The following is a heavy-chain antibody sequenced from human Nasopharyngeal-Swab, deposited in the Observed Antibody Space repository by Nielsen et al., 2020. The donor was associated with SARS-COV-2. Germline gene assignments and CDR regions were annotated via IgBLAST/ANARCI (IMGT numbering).Heavy chain of an antibody. D-gene: IGHD6-19*01. CDR1: GVTFSIYA. CDR3: AKGWQWLVRDAFDI. V-gene: IGHV3-23*01. J-gene: IGHJ3*02. Sequence: LSLTCAASGVTFSIYAMSWVREAPGKGLEWVSAISGSGGSTYYADSVKGRFTISRDNSKNTLYLQMNSLRAEDTAVYYCAKGWQWLVRDAFDIWGQGTMVTVSS. CDR2: ISGSGGST.